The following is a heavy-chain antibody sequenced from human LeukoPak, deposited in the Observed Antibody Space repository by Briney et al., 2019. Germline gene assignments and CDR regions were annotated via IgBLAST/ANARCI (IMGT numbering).Heavy chain of an antibody. CDR3: ARDGGGYSGYDLLNPYYGMDV. D-gene: IGHD5-12*01. Sequence: ASVKVSCKASGGTFISYAISWVRLAPGQGLEWMGGIIPIFGTANYAQKFQGRVTITADKSTSTAYMELSSLRSEDTAVYYCARDGGGYSGYDLLNPYYGMDVWGKGTTVTVSS. CDR1: GGTFISYA. CDR2: IIPIFGTA. V-gene: IGHV1-69*06. J-gene: IGHJ6*04.